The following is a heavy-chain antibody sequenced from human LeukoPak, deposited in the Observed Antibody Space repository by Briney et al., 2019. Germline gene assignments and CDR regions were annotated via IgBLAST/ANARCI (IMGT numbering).Heavy chain of an antibody. CDR3: AKGATIFGVALQYYFDY. Sequence: GGSLRLSCAASGFTFSSYAMSWVRQAPGKGLEWVSAISGSGGSTYYADSVKGRFTISRDNSKNTLYLQMNSLRAEDTAVYYCAKGATIFGVALQYYFDYWGQGTLVTVSS. CDR2: ISGSGGST. CDR1: GFTFSSYA. J-gene: IGHJ4*02. V-gene: IGHV3-23*01. D-gene: IGHD3-3*01.